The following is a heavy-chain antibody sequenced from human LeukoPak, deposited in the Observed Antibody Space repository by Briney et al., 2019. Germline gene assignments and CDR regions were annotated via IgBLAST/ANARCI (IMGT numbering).Heavy chain of an antibody. CDR3: ARTSMVRGVIITYAFDI. CDR2: ISSSSSYI. V-gene: IGHV3-21*01. J-gene: IGHJ3*02. D-gene: IGHD3-10*01. CDR1: GFTFSSYS. Sequence: GGSLRLSCAASGFTFSSYSMNWVRQAPGKGLEWVSSISSSSSYIYYADSVKGRFTISRDNAKNSLYLQMNSLGAEDTAVYYCARTSMVRGVIITYAFDIWGQGTMVTVSS.